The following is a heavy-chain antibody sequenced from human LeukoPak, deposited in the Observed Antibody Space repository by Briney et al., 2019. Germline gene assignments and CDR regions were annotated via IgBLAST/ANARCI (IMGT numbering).Heavy chain of an antibody. CDR1: GGYFNGYY. D-gene: IGHD3-10*01. J-gene: IGHJ4*02. CDR2: ISYSGST. Sequence: SETLSLTCAVYGGYFNGYYWSWLRQPPGKGLEWIGEISYSGSTNYSPSLKSRVTISLDTPKNQFSLKLSSVTAADTAVYYCARSRLTMVRGLIGPSDFDYWGQGTLVTVSS. CDR3: ARSRLTMVRGLIGPSDFDY. V-gene: IGHV4-34*01.